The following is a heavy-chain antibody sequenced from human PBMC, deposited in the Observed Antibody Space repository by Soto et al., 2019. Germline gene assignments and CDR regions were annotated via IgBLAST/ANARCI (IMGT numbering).Heavy chain of an antibody. CDR2: IPSDEEKK. CDR1: GFTFSSHG. D-gene: IGHD3-10*01. V-gene: IGHV3-30*03. CDR3: ARDLLVPPYGAVSYYALDY. Sequence: QVQLVESGGGVVQPGRSLTLSCAASGFTFSSHGFHWVRQAPGKGLEWVAEIPSDEEKKHYADSAKGRFTISRDNAKNTVNLQMSSLRAEDTAVYFCARDLLVPPYGAVSYYALDYWGQGTLVTVSS. J-gene: IGHJ4*02.